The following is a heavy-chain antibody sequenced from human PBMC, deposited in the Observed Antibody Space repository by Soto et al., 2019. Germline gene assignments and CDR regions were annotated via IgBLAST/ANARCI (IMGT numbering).Heavy chain of an antibody. CDR1: GFTFSGYG. D-gene: IGHD1-26*01. CDR3: AKKWGVGTTTHFYFDY. J-gene: IGHJ4*02. Sequence: QSGGSLRLSCVASGFTFSGYGMSWVRQAPGKGLEWVSGISGSGSSTYYADSVKGRFAISRDQSKNTLYLQMNSLRADDTAIYYCAKKWGVGTTTHFYFDYWGLGTLVTVSS. CDR2: ISGSGSST. V-gene: IGHV3-23*01.